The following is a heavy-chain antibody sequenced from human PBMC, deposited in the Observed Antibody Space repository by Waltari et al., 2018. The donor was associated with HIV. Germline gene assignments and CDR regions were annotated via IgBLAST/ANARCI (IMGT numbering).Heavy chain of an antibody. D-gene: IGHD4-17*01. J-gene: IGHJ4*02. CDR3: ARDFGGTSGPGEY. CDR2: MNPNNGNT. CDR1: GYSFTSYD. V-gene: IGHV1-8*01. Sequence: QVHLVQSGAEVKTPGASVKDSCKGSGYSFTSYDTNWVRQAPGQGFEWMGWMNPNNGNTGYAQKFQGRVTMTRNAFISTAYLELSSLRSEDTAVYYCARDFGGTSGPGEYWGQGTLVTVSS.